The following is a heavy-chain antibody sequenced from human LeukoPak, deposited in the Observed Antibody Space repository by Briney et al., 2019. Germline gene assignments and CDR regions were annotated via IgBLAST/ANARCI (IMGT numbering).Heavy chain of an antibody. Sequence: GSLRLSCEASGFTFSAYAMTWVRQAPGKGLEWVSSIGSDNKPHYSESVKGRFAISRDNSKSILFLQLNSLRAEDTAIYYCAKDGVMIVVITDWGQGTMVTVSS. CDR3: AKDGVMIVVITD. D-gene: IGHD3-22*01. V-gene: IGHV3-23*01. CDR2: IGSDNKP. J-gene: IGHJ3*01. CDR1: GFTFSAYA.